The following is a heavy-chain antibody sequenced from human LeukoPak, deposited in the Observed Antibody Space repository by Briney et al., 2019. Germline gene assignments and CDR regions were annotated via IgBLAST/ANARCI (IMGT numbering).Heavy chain of an antibody. J-gene: IGHJ6*04. CDR2: IIPIFGTA. Sequence: ASVKVSCKVSGGTFSSYAISCVRQAPGQGLEWMGGIIPIFGTANYAQKFQGRVTITADESTSTAYMELSSLRSEDTAVYYCARDEPAPNYDILTGYYRNYYYGMDVWGKGTTVTVSS. CDR3: ARDEPAPNYDILTGYYRNYYYGMDV. D-gene: IGHD3-9*01. V-gene: IGHV1-69*13. CDR1: GGTFSSYA.